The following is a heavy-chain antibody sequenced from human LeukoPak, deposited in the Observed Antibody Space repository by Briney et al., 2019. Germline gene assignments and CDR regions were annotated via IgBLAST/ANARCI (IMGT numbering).Heavy chain of an antibody. D-gene: IGHD6-19*01. Sequence: SETLSLTCTVSGGSISSYYWSWIRQPPGKGLEWIGYIYYSGSTNYNPSLKSRVTISVDTSKNQFSLKLSSVTAADTAVYYCARSSSGWSDFDYWGQGTLVTVSS. CDR3: ARSSSGWSDFDY. CDR2: IYYSGST. CDR1: GGSISSYY. J-gene: IGHJ4*02. V-gene: IGHV4-59*08.